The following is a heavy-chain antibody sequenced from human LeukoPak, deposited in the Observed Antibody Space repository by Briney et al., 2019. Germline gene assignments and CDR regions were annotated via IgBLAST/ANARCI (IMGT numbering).Heavy chain of an antibody. J-gene: IGHJ4*02. D-gene: IGHD3-10*01. CDR3: ARSVYYYGSGSQYYFDY. Sequence: SETLSLTCTVSGYSISSSSYYWGWIRQPPGKGLEWIGSIYYSGSTYYNPSLKSRVTISVDTSKNQFSLKLSSVTAADTAVYYCARSVYYYGSGSQYYFDYWGQGTLVTVSS. CDR1: GYSISSSSYY. CDR2: IYYSGST. V-gene: IGHV4-39*01.